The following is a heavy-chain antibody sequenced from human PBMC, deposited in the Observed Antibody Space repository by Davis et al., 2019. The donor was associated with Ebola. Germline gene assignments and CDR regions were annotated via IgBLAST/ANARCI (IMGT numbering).Heavy chain of an antibody. Sequence: ASVKVSCKASGYTFTNYYMHWVRQAPGQGLEWMGMINPNDGRTIYAQKFQGRVTVTRDTSTTTVYMDLSSLRAEDTAVYYCARDRGYSYGCDYWGQGTLVTVSS. CDR2: INPNDGRT. J-gene: IGHJ4*02. D-gene: IGHD5-18*01. CDR1: GYTFTNYY. CDR3: ARDRGYSYGCDY. V-gene: IGHV1-46*01.